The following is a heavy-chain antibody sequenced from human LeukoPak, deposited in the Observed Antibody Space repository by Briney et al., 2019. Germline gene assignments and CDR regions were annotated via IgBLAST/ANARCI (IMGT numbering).Heavy chain of an antibody. J-gene: IGHJ4*02. CDR2: ISYDGSNE. CDR3: ARARLQYFDWLPFDY. Sequence: GGSLRLSCAASGFTFDDYGMSWVRQAPGKGLEWVAVISYDGSNEYYADSVKGRFTISRDNSKNTLYLQMNSLRTEDTAVYYCARARLQYFDWLPFDYWGQGTLVTVSS. CDR1: GFTFDDYG. D-gene: IGHD3-9*01. V-gene: IGHV3-30*03.